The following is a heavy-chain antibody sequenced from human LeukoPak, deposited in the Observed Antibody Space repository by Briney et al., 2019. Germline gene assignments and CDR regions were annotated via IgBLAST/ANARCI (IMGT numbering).Heavy chain of an antibody. CDR1: GFTFSTFA. CDR3: ARAPFGVANFIDY. J-gene: IGHJ4*02. Sequence: GGSLRLSCAASGFTFSTFAMNWVRQAPGKGLEWVSSISSSGTFMYYADSVKGRFTISRDNADNSLFLQMDSLRAEDTAVYYCARAPFGVANFIDYWGQGTLVTVSS. D-gene: IGHD3-3*01. V-gene: IGHV3-21*03. CDR2: ISSSGTFM.